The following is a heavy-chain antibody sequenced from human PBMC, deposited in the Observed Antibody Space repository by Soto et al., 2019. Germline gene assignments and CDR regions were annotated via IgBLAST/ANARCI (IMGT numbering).Heavy chain of an antibody. D-gene: IGHD6-19*01. CDR1: GFTFSSYA. V-gene: IGHV3-30*04. CDR2: ISYDGSNK. J-gene: IGHJ4*02. CDR3: ARDQGSSGWYGDFDY. Sequence: GGSLRLSCAASGFTFSSYAMHWVRQAPGKGLEWVAVISYDGSNKYYADSVKGRFTISRDNSKNTLYLQMNSLRAEDTAVYDCARDQGSSGWYGDFDYWGQGTLVTVSS.